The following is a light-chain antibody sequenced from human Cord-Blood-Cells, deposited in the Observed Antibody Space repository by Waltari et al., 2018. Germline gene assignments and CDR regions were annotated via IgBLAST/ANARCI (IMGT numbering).Light chain of an antibody. V-gene: IGKV3-20*01. J-gene: IGKJ2*01. Sequence: TQSPGTLSLSQGERATLSCRASQSVSSSYLAWYQQKPGQAPRLLIYGASSRATGIPDRFSGSGSGTDFTLTISRLEPEDFAVYYCQQYGSSHYTFGQGTKLEIK. CDR1: QSVSSSY. CDR2: GAS. CDR3: QQYGSSHYT.